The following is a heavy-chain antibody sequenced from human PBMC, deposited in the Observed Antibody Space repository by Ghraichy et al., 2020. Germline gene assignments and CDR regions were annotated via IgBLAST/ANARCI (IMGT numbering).Heavy chain of an antibody. Sequence: AGSLRLSCAASGFTFSSYGMHWVRQAPGKGLEWVAFIRYDGSNKYYADSVKGRFTISRDNSKNTLYLQMNSLRAEDTAVYYCAKDKYDYGDSPFDYWGQGTLVTVSS. J-gene: IGHJ4*02. CDR3: AKDKYDYGDSPFDY. V-gene: IGHV3-30*02. CDR2: IRYDGSNK. CDR1: GFTFSSYG. D-gene: IGHD4-17*01.